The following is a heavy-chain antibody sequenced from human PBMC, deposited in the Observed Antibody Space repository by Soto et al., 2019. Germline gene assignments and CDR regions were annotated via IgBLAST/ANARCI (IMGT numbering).Heavy chain of an antibody. CDR1: GYTFTSYG. J-gene: IGHJ6*03. CDR3: ARRNWNYPEGYYYYYMDV. Sequence: ASVKVSCKASGYTFTSYGISWVRQAPGQGLEWMGWISAYNGNTNYAQKLQGRVTMTTDTSTSTAYMELRSLRSDDTAVYYCARRNWNYPEGYYYYYMDVWGKGTTVTVSS. CDR2: ISAYNGNT. D-gene: IGHD1-7*01. V-gene: IGHV1-18*01.